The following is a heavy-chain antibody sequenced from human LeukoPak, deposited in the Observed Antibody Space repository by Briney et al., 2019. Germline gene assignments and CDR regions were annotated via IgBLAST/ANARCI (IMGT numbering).Heavy chain of an antibody. CDR3: ARDPSNSGSYYVLDY. Sequence: GGSLRLSCVASGFTFSSYGMHWVRQAPGKGLEWVAVISDDGSNKDYADSVKGRFTISRDNSRNTLYLQMNSLRTEDTAVYYCARDPSNSGSYYVLDYWGQGTLVTVSS. V-gene: IGHV3-30*04. D-gene: IGHD1-26*01. CDR1: GFTFSSYG. CDR2: ISDDGSNK. J-gene: IGHJ4*02.